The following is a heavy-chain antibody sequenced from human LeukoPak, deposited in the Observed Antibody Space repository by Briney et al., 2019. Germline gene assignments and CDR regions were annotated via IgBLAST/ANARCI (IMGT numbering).Heavy chain of an antibody. CDR2: ISGSGGST. J-gene: IGHJ4*02. V-gene: IGHV3-23*01. Sequence: PGGSLRLSCGASGFTFSSYAMSWVRQAPGKGLEWVSAISGSGGSTYYADSVKGRFTISRDNSKNTLYLQMNSLRAEDTAVYYCAKSAGHQLVPYLDYWGQGTLVTVSS. CDR1: GFTFSSYA. D-gene: IGHD6-6*01. CDR3: AKSAGHQLVPYLDY.